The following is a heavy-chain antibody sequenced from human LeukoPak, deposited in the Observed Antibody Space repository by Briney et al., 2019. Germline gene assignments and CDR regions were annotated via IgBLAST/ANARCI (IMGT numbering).Heavy chain of an antibody. J-gene: IGHJ5*02. V-gene: IGHV4-34*01. CDR1: GGSFSGYC. CDR3: ARGQRIAVAGSSLMGNWFDP. CDR2: INHSGST. Sequence: PSETLSLTCAVYGGSFSGYCWSWIRQPPGKGLEWIGEINHSGSTNYNPSLKSRVTISVDTSKNQFSLKLSSVTAADTAVYYCARGQRIAVAGSSLMGNWFDPWGQGTPVTVSS. D-gene: IGHD6-13*01.